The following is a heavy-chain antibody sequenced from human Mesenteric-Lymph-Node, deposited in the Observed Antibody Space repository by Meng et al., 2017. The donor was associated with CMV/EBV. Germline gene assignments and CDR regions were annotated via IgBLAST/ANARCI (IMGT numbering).Heavy chain of an antibody. D-gene: IGHD6-13*01. CDR1: GFTVNTNY. J-gene: IGHJ6*02. CDR3: ARDWDVAAEYGMDV. Sequence: GGSLRLSCAASGFTVNTNYMTWVRQAPGKGLEWVSVIYSGGRTYYADSVKGRFTISRDNSKNTLYLQMNSLRAEDTAVYYCARDWDVAAEYGMDVWGQGTTVTVSS. CDR2: IYSGGRT. V-gene: IGHV3-53*01.